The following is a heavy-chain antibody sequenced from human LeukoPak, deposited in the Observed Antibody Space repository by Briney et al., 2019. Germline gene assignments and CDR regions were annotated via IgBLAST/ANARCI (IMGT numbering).Heavy chain of an antibody. CDR1: GGSLSSYY. CDR2: IYYSGSA. D-gene: IGHD6-13*01. Sequence: PSETLSLTCTVSGGSLSSYYWSWIREPPGKGLVWIRYIYYSGSANYNPSRKSRVTISVDTSKIQFSLKLSSVTAADSAVYYCARARIAAAGRGWFDPWGQGTLVTVSS. V-gene: IGHV4-59*01. CDR3: ARARIAAAGRGWFDP. J-gene: IGHJ5*02.